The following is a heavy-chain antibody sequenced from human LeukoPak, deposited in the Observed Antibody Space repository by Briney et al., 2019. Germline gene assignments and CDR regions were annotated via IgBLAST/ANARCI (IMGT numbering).Heavy chain of an antibody. V-gene: IGHV4-4*09. Sequence: SETLSLTCTVSSGSINTYDWAWIRQSPGKGLEWIGYIDDSGTTYYNPSLKSRVTISVDNSEKQMSLKVNAVTAADTAVYYCASGPWELDYWGQGTLVTVSS. CDR1: SGSINTYD. CDR3: ASGPWELDY. D-gene: IGHD1-26*01. CDR2: IDDSGTT. J-gene: IGHJ4*02.